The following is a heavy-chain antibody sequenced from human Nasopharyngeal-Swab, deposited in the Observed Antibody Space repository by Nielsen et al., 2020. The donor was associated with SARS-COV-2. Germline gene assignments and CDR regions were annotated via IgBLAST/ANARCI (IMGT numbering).Heavy chain of an antibody. CDR1: GGSISSYY. CDR2: IYTSGST. CDR3: ARGGLVEMATKEGFDY. Sequence: SETLSLTYTVSGGSISSYYWSWIRQPAGKGLEWIGRIYTSGSTNYNPSLKSRVTMSVDTSKNQFSLKLSSVTAADTAVYYCARGGLVEMATKEGFDYWGQGTLVTVSS. J-gene: IGHJ4*02. D-gene: IGHD5-24*01. V-gene: IGHV4-4*07.